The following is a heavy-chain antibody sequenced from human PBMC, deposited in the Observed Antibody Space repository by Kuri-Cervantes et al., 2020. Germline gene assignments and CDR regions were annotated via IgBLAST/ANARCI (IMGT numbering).Heavy chain of an antibody. CDR2: IYYSGST. Sequence: GSLRLSCTVSGGSISSSSYYWGWIRQPPGKGLEWIGSIYYSGSTYYNPSLKSRVTISVDTSKNQFSLKLSSVTAADTAVYYCARDLTAYSYGYGRAFDIWGQGTMVTVSS. D-gene: IGHD5-18*01. CDR3: ARDLTAYSYGYGRAFDI. V-gene: IGHV4-39*07. J-gene: IGHJ3*02. CDR1: GGSISSSSYY.